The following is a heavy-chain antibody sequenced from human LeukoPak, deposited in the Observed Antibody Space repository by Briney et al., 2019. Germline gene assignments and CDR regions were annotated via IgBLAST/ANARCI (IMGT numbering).Heavy chain of an antibody. D-gene: IGHD1-26*01. J-gene: IGHJ4*02. CDR1: GFTFSSYW. CDR3: ARDKPRGSYYGSIFDS. CDR2: IRYDGGEI. Sequence: PGGSLRLSCELSGFTFSSYWMSWVRQAPGKGLEWVANIRYDGGEIYYVDSVKGRFTISRDNAKNSLYLQMNSLRAEDAAVYYCARDKPRGSYYGSIFDSWGQGTLVTVSS. V-gene: IGHV3-7*01.